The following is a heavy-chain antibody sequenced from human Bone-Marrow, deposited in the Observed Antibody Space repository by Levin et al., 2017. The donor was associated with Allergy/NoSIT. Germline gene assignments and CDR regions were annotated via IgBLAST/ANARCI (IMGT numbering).Heavy chain of an antibody. CDR1: GFTFSSYS. V-gene: IGHV3-21*01. CDR3: ARRPRLYCSSTSCYARTYYFDY. D-gene: IGHD2-2*01. J-gene: IGHJ4*02. CDR2: ISSSSSYI. Sequence: KSSETLSLTCAASGFTFSSYSMNWVRQAPGKGLEWVSSISSSSSYIYYADSVKGRFTISRDNAKNSLYLQMNSLRAEDTAVYYCARRPRLYCSSTSCYARTYYFDYWGQGTLVTVSS.